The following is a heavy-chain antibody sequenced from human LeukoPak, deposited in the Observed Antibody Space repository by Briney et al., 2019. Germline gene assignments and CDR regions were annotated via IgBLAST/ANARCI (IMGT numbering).Heavy chain of an antibody. J-gene: IGHJ5*02. CDR2: IYSSGST. CDR3: ERESFSYTGWFDP. Sequence: KASETLSLTCTVSGGSISSYYWSWIRQPAGKGLEWIGRIYSSGSTKYNPSLKSRVSMSVDTSKNQFSLKLNSVTAADTAVYYCERESFSYTGWFDPWGQGTLVTVSS. CDR1: GGSISSYY. D-gene: IGHD3-16*02. V-gene: IGHV4-4*07.